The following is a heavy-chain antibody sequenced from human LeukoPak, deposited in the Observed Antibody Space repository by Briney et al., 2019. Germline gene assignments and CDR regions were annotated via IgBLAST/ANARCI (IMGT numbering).Heavy chain of an antibody. CDR3: AKDREGSVAENPDY. CDR1: GASITDYY. CDR2: VHTSGHT. D-gene: IGHD6-19*01. Sequence: SETLSLTCTVSGASITDYYWSWVRQPAGAGLEWIGRVHTSGHTNYNPSLKTRVTMSVDTSRNLFSLKVGSATAADTAVYYCAKDREGSVAENPDYWGQGTLVTVSS. J-gene: IGHJ4*02. V-gene: IGHV4-4*07.